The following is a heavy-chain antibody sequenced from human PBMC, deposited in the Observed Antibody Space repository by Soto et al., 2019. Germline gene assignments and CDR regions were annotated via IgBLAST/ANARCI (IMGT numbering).Heavy chain of an antibody. CDR2: IFYTGST. J-gene: IGHJ4*02. CDR1: GGPFSRGGYY. CDR3: ARASTTVTTLDY. V-gene: IGHV4-30-4*01. D-gene: IGHD4-17*01. Sequence: SETLSLTCTVSGGPFSRGGYYWSWIRQHPGKGLECIGYIFYTGSTYYNPTLKSRVTISVDRSKNQFSLKLSSVTAADTVVYYCARASTTVTTLDYWGQGTLVTVSS.